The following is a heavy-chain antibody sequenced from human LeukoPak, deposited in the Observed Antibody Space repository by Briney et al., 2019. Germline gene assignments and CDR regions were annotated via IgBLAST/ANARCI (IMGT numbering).Heavy chain of an antibody. Sequence: SVKVSCKASGGTLRRHTITWVRQAPGQGLEWMGRIIPMMGIANYAQKFQGRVTITADTSTDTAYMDLVSLRSEDTAVYYCASRSHKTIVGADTREVGDYWGQGTLVTVSS. CDR2: IIPMMGIA. CDR3: ASRSHKTIVGADTREVGDY. CDR1: GGTLRRHT. V-gene: IGHV1-69*02. D-gene: IGHD6-19*01. J-gene: IGHJ4*02.